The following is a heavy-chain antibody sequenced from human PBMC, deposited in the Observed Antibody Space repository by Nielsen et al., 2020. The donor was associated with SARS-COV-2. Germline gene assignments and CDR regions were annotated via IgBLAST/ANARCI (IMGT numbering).Heavy chain of an antibody. CDR2: IFHSGST. Sequence: WIRQPPGKGLEWIGEIFHSGSTNYNPSLQSRVTISVDRPKNQFSLKLNSVTAADTAVYYCARDYTYSSWVENWGQGTLVTVSS. J-gene: IGHJ4*02. CDR3: ARDYTYSSWVEN. V-gene: IGHV4-4*02. D-gene: IGHD2-2*02.